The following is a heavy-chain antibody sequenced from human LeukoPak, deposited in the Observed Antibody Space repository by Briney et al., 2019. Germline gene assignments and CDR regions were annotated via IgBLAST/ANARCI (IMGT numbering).Heavy chain of an antibody. CDR2: ISSSSSTI. D-gene: IGHD2-21*01. J-gene: IGHJ6*03. V-gene: IGHV3-48*01. Sequence: GGSLRLSCAASGFTFSSYGMTWVRQAPGKGLEWVSYISSSSSTIYYADSVKGRFTISRDNAKNSLYLQLNSLRAEDTAVYYCAKDERVILTNMDVWGKGTTVTISS. CDR1: GFTFSSYG. CDR3: AKDERVILTNMDV.